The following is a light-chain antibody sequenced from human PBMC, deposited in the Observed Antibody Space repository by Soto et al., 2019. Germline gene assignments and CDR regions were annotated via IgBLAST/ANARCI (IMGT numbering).Light chain of an antibody. J-gene: IGLJ1*01. CDR1: SSNIGAGYD. Sequence: SVLTQPPSVSGAPGQRVTISCTGSSSNIGAGYDVHWYQQLPGTAPKLLIYGNSNRPSGVPDRFSGSKSGTSASLAITGLQAEDEADCYCQSYDSSLSGYVFGTGTQLTVL. V-gene: IGLV1-40*01. CDR2: GNS. CDR3: QSYDSSLSGYV.